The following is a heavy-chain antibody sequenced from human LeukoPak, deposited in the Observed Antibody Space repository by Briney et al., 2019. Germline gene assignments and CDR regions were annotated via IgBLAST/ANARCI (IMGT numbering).Heavy chain of an antibody. CDR3: ARLAARSFDY. CDR1: GGSFSGYY. V-gene: IGHV4-34*01. D-gene: IGHD6-6*01. CDR2: TNHSGST. Sequence: PSETLSLTCAVYGGSFSGYYWSWIRQPPGKGLEWIGETNHSGSTNYNPSLKSRVTISVDTSKNQFSLKLSSVTAADTAVYYCARLAARSFDYWGQGTLVTVSS. J-gene: IGHJ4*02.